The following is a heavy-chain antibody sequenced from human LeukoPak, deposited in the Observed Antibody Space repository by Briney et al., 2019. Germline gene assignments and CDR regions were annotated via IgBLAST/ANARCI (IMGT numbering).Heavy chain of an antibody. CDR2: ISGSGGST. CDR3: AKGKGTMIVVVIHY. CDR1: GFPFSSYA. V-gene: IGHV3-23*01. D-gene: IGHD3-22*01. Sequence: PGGSLRLSCAASGFPFSSYAMSWVRQAPGKGLEWVSGISGSGGSTYYADSVKGRFTISRDNSKNTLYLQMNSLRAEDTAVYYCAKGKGTMIVVVIHYWGQGTLVTVSS. J-gene: IGHJ4*02.